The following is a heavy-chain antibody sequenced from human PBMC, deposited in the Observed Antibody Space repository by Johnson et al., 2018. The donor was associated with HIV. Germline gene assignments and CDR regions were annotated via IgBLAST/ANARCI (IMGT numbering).Heavy chain of an antibody. CDR3: AKDSLSSSSWANAFDI. CDR1: GFPFNRYW. J-gene: IGHJ3*02. CDR2: IKEDGSER. Sequence: VQLLESGGGLVQPGKSLRLSCTASGFPFNRYWMNWVRQAPGKGLEWVANIKEDGSERYYVDSVKGRFTISRDNAKNSLYLQMNSLRAEDTPLYYCAKDSLSSSSWANAFDIWGQGTMVTVSS. D-gene: IGHD6-13*01. V-gene: IGHV3-7*03.